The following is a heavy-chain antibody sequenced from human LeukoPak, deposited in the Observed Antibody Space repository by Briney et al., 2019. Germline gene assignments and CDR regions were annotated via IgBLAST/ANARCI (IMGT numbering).Heavy chain of an antibody. Sequence: ASVKVSCKASGGTFSSYAISWVRQAPGQGLEWMGGIIPIFGTANYAQKFQGRVTITTDESTSTAYMELSSLRSEDTAVYYCTTSGVSWGVAGDYWGQGTLVTVSS. CDR1: GGTFSSYA. V-gene: IGHV1-69*05. J-gene: IGHJ4*02. D-gene: IGHD6-19*01. CDR3: TTSGVSWGVAGDY. CDR2: IIPIFGTA.